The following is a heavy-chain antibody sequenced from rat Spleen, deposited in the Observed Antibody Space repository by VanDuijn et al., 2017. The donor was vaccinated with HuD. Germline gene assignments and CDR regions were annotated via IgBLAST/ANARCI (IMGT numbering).Heavy chain of an antibody. CDR2: INTDGGGT. CDR3: TTDRLGADYFDY. Sequence: EVQLVETGGGLVHPGESLKLSCVASGFTFSSYWMYWVRQAPGKGLEWVSSINTDGGGTYYSDSVKGRFTISRDNAENTVYLQMDSLRSEDTATYYCTTDRLGADYFDYWGQGVMVTVSS. CDR1: GFTFSSYW. J-gene: IGHJ2*01. V-gene: IGHV5-58*01. D-gene: IGHD5-1*01.